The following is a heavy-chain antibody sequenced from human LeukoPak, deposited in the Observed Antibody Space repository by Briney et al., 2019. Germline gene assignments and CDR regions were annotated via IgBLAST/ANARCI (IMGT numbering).Heavy chain of an antibody. CDR1: GFIFSNYA. D-gene: IGHD3-16*01. J-gene: IGHJ4*02. CDR2: IKGNGFDT. CDR3: AKDTGPLMITFGGVVISYFDY. Sequence: GGSLRLSCAGSGFIFSNYAMSWVRQAPGKGLEWASGIKGNGFDTYYADSVKGRFTVSRDNSKNTLSLQMNSLSAEDTAVYYCAKDTGPLMITFGGVVISYFDYWGQGALVTVSS. V-gene: IGHV3-23*01.